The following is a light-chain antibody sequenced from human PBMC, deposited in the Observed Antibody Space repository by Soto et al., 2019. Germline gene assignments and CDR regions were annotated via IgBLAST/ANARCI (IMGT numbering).Light chain of an antibody. Sequence: DVQMTQSPSTLSASVGDRVTITCRASQGISSYLAWYQQKPGKAPKLLIYEASSLESGVPSRFSGSGSGTEFTLTISGLQPDDFATYICQQFNSYPITFGQGTRLEIK. CDR2: EAS. CDR1: QGISSY. V-gene: IGKV1-5*01. CDR3: QQFNSYPIT. J-gene: IGKJ5*01.